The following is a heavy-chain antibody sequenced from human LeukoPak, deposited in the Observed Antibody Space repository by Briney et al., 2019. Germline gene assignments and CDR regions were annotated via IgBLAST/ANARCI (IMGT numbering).Heavy chain of an antibody. CDR3: ATQYGSGSYSDDDYYYYGMDV. J-gene: IGHJ6*02. CDR2: IYYSGST. CDR1: GGSISSYY. V-gene: IGHV4-59*08. Sequence: PSETLSLTCTVSGGSISSYYWSWIRQPPGKGLEWIGYIYYSGSTNYNPSLKSRVTISVDTSKNQFSLKLSSVTAADTAVYYCATQYGSGSYSDDDYYYYGMDVWGQGTTVTVSS. D-gene: IGHD3-10*01.